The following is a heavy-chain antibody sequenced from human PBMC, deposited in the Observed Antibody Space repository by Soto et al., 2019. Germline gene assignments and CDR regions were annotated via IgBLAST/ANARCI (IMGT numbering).Heavy chain of an antibody. CDR3: ASPKGDYGDNYWYDFDI. V-gene: IGHV3-66*01. CDR2: IYSGGST. J-gene: IGHJ3*02. D-gene: IGHD4-17*01. Sequence: QPGGSLRLSCAASGFTVSSNYMSWVRQAPGKGLEWVSVIYSGGSTYYADSVKGRFTISRDNSKNTLYLQMNSLRAEDTAVYYCASPKGDYGDNYWYDFDIWGQGTMVTVSS. CDR1: GFTVSSNY.